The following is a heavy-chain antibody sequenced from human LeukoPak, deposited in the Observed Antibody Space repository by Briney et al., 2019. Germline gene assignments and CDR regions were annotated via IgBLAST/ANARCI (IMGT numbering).Heavy chain of an antibody. J-gene: IGHJ5*02. CDR3: ARDRADLLWFGELMGNNWFDP. V-gene: IGHV1/OR15-1*02. CDR2: INPNSGGT. CDR1: GYIFTDYY. Sequence: ASVKVSCKASGYIFTDYYMHWVRQAPGQELGWMGRINPNSGGTNYAQKFQGRVTMTRDTSISTAYTELSSLRSEDTATYYCARDRADLLWFGELMGNNWFDPWGQGTLVTVSS. D-gene: IGHD3-10*01.